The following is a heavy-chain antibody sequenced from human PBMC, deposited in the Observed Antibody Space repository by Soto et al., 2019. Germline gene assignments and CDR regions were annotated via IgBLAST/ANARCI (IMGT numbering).Heavy chain of an antibody. V-gene: IGHV1-2*02. Sequence: EASVKVSCKASGYTFTGYYTHWVRQAPGQGLEWMGWINPNSGGTNYAQKFQGRVTMTRDTSISTAYMELSRLRSDDTAVYYCARHYYDSSGYYLNNWFDPWGQGTLVTVSS. CDR3: ARHYYDSSGYYLNNWFDP. J-gene: IGHJ5*02. CDR2: INPNSGGT. CDR1: GYTFTGYY. D-gene: IGHD3-22*01.